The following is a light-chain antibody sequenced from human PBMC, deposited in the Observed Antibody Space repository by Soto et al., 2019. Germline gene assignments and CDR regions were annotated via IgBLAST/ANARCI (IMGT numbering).Light chain of an antibody. V-gene: IGLV1-40*01. CDR2: DNT. J-gene: IGLJ3*02. CDR1: SSNIGAGYD. CDR3: PSYDISLSGSVV. Sequence: QSVLTQPPSVSGAPGQRVTISCTGNSSNIGAGYDVHWYQQLPGTAPKLLIYDNTDRPSGVPDRFSASKSGTSASLAITGLRAEDEVDSYCPSYDISLSGSVVFGGGTKLTVL.